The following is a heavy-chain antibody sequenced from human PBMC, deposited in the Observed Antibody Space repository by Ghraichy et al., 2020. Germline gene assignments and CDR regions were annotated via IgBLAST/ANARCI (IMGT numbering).Heavy chain of an antibody. V-gene: IGHV5-51*01. CDR3: ARHASPPPLAAAGKYPDY. CDR2: IYPGDSDT. CDR1: GYSFTSYW. Sequence: GESLNISCKGSGYSFTSYWIGWVRQMPGKGLEWMGIIYPGDSDTRYSPSFQGQVTISADKSISTAYLQWSSLKASDTAMYYCARHASPPPLAAAGKYPDYWGQGTLVTVSS. J-gene: IGHJ4*02. D-gene: IGHD6-13*01.